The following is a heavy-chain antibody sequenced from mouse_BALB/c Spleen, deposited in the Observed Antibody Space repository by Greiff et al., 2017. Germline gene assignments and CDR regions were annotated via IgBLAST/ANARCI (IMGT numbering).Heavy chain of an antibody. D-gene: IGHD2-1*01. CDR3: ARKGLYGNYYYYAMDY. CDR2: ILPGSGST. J-gene: IGHJ4*01. V-gene: IGHV1-9*01. CDR1: GYTFSSYW. Sequence: QVQLQQSGAELMKPGASVKISCKATGYTFSSYWIEWVKQRPGHGLEWIGEILPGSGSTNYNEKFKGKATFTADTSSNTAYMQLSSLTSEDSAVYYCARKGLYGNYYYYAMDYWGQGTAVTVSS.